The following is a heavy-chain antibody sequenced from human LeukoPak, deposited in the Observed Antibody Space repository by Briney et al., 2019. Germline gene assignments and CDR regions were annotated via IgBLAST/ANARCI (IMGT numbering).Heavy chain of an antibody. CDR1: GYSFTSYW. Sequence: GESLKISCKGSGYSFTSYWIGWVRQMPGKGLEWMGIIYPGDSDTRYSPSFQGQVTISADKSISTAYLQWSSLKASDTAMYYCASPGGLVDGYNDPYYFDYWGQGTLVTVSS. CDR2: IYPGDSDT. D-gene: IGHD5-24*01. V-gene: IGHV5-51*01. CDR3: ASPGGLVDGYNDPYYFDY. J-gene: IGHJ4*02.